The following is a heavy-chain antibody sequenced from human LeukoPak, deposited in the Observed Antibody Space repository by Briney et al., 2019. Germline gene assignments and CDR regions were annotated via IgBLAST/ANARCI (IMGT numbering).Heavy chain of an antibody. Sequence: PGGSLRLSCAASGFTFSSYAMSWVRQAPGKGLEWVSVIYSGGSTYYADSVKGRFTISRDNSKSTLYLQMISLTAEDTAIYYCAKATGNLGNWGQGTLVTVSS. J-gene: IGHJ4*02. CDR1: GFTFSSYA. CDR2: IYSGGST. CDR3: AKATGNLGN. D-gene: IGHD1-1*01. V-gene: IGHV3-23*03.